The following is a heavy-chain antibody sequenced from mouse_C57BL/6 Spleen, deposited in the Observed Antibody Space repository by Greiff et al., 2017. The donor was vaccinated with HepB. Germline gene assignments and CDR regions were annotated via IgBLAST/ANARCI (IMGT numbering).Heavy chain of an antibody. CDR2: ISSGGSYT. D-gene: IGHD1-1*01. CDR3: ARPGSRDYAMDY. CDR1: GFTFSSYG. J-gene: IGHJ4*01. V-gene: IGHV5-6*01. Sequence: EVQLVESGGDLVKPGGSLKLSCAASGFTFSSYGMSWVRQTPDKRLEWVATISSGGSYTYYPDSVKGRFTISRDNAKNTLYLQMSSLKSEDTAMYYCARPGSRDYAMDYWGQGTSVTVSS.